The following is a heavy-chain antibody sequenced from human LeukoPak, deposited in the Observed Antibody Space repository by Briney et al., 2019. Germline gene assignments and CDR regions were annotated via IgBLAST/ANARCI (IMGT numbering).Heavy chain of an antibody. CDR2: ISYDGSNK. V-gene: IGHV3-30*03. Sequence: GGSLRLSCAASGFTFSSYGMHWVRQAPGKGLEWVAVISYDGSNKYYADSVKGRFTISRDNSKNTLYLQMSSLRAEDTAVYYCASEEGYGLDYWGQGTLVTVSS. D-gene: IGHD5-12*01. CDR3: ASEEGYGLDY. J-gene: IGHJ4*02. CDR1: GFTFSSYG.